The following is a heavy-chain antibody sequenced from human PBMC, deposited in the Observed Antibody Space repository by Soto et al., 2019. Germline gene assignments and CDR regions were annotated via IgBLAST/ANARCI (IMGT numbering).Heavy chain of an antibody. V-gene: IGHV1-2*02. CDR1: GYTFTGYY. Sequence: ASVKVSCKASGYTFTGYYMHWVRQAPGQGLEWMGWINPNSGGTNYAQKFQGRVTMTRDTSISTAYMELSRLRSDDTALYYCARTLGYCMSSSCHYGMDVRDKGRTVTVSS. J-gene: IGHJ6*04. D-gene: IGHD2-2*01. CDR3: ARTLGYCMSSSCHYGMDV. CDR2: INPNSGGT.